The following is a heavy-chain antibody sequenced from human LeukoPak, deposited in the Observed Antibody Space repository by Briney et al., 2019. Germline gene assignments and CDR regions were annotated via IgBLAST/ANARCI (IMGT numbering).Heavy chain of an antibody. CDR3: ARDPGLWFGDPSPYFDH. V-gene: IGHV3-33*01. CDR1: GFTFSSYG. CDR2: IWYDGSNK. J-gene: IGHJ4*02. Sequence: GGSLRLSCAASGFTFSSYGMHWVRQAPGKGLEWVAVIWYDGSNKYYADSVRGRFTISRDNSKNTLYLQMNSLRAEDTAVYYCARDPGLWFGDPSPYFDHWGQGTLVTVSS. D-gene: IGHD3-10*01.